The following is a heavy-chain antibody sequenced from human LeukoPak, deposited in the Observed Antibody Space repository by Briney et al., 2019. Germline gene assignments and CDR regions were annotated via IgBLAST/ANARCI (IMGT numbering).Heavy chain of an antibody. D-gene: IGHD3-9*01. J-gene: IGHJ5*02. CDR2: TIPILGIA. V-gene: IGHV1-69*02. CDR1: GGTFSSYT. Sequence: SVKVSCKASGGTFSSYTISWVRQAPGQGLEWMGRTIPILGIANYAQKFQGRVTITADKSTSTAYMELSSLRSEDTAVYYCARGTSSTPHYDILTGPRGWFDPWGQGTLVTVSS. CDR3: ARGTSSTPHYDILTGPRGWFDP.